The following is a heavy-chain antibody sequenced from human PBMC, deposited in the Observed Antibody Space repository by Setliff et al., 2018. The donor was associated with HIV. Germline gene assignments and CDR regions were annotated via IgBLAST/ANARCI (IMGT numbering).Heavy chain of an antibody. V-gene: IGHV4-39*07. D-gene: IGHD1-7*01. CDR3: ATYNWNFIVGY. CDR1: GGSIRSTSYY. CDR2: IYYSGST. J-gene: IGHJ4*02. Sequence: PSETLSLTCTVSGGSIRSTSYYWGWIRQPPGKGLEWIGSIYYSGSTYYNPSLKSRVTISVDLSKKQISLKLSSVTAADTAIYYCATYNWNFIVGYWGQGTLVTVSS.